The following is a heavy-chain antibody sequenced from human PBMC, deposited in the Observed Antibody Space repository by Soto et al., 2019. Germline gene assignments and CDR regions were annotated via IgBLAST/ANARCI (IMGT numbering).Heavy chain of an antibody. CDR3: ARDLDDFWSGYYEPYNWFDP. CDR1: GYTFTSYG. J-gene: IGHJ5*02. CDR2: ISAYNGNT. D-gene: IGHD3-3*01. V-gene: IGHV1-18*01. Sequence: GASVKVSCKASGYTFTSYGISWVRQAPGQGLEWMGWISAYNGNTNYAQKLQGRVTMTTDTSTSTAYMELRSLRSDDTAVYYCARDLDDFWSGYYEPYNWFDPWGQGTLVTVSS.